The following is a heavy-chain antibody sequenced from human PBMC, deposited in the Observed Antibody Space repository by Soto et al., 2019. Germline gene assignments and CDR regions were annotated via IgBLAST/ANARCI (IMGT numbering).Heavy chain of an antibody. D-gene: IGHD2-2*01. CDR1: GFTFSSYA. J-gene: IGHJ6*03. V-gene: IGHV3-23*01. CDR2: ISGSGGST. CDR3: AKQGYCSSTSCPMHYYYYMDV. Sequence: GGSLRLSCAASGFTFSSYAMSWVRQAPGKGLEWVSAISGSGGSTYYADSGKGRFTISRDNSKNTLYLQMNSLRAEDTAVYYCAKQGYCSSTSCPMHYYYYMDVWGKGTTVTVSS.